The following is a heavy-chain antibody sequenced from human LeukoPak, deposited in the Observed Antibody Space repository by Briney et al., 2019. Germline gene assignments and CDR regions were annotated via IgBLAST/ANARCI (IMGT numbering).Heavy chain of an antibody. CDR3: ARDLAGDTALYFDY. CDR1: GYTFTDYH. J-gene: IGHJ4*02. D-gene: IGHD5-18*01. Sequence: ASVKVSCKASGYTFTDYHIHWVRQAPGQGLEWMGWINPTSGDTKYAQNFQGRVTLTRDTSISTAYMELTRLRSDGTAVYYCARDLAGDTALYFDYWGQGTLVTVSS. CDR2: INPTSGDT. V-gene: IGHV1-2*02.